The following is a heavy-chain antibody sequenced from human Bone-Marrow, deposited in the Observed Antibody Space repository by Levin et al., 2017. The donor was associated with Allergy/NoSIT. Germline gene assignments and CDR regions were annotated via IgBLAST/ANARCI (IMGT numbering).Heavy chain of an antibody. D-gene: IGHD3-10*01. J-gene: IGHJ4*02. CDR1: GFSISDYW. CDR2: INQNGRVV. CDR3: TKDTFGPKDS. Sequence: GGSLRLSCVGTGFSISDYWMHWVRQAPGKGLAWVSRINQNGRVVNYAESVRGRFTISRDAATNTLFLEMNSLRVEDSAIYYCTKDTFGPKDSWGQGTLVTVSS. V-gene: IGHV3-74*01.